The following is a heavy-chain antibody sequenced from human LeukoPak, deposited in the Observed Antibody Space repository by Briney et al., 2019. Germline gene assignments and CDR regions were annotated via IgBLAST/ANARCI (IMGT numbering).Heavy chain of an antibody. D-gene: IGHD2-15*01. CDR3: ARDLLGYCSGGSCYAGWSDP. J-gene: IGHJ5*02. Sequence: GASVKVSCKASGYTFTSYGISWVRQTPGQGLEWMGWISAYNGNTNYAQKLQGRVTMTTDTSTSTAYLELRSLSSDDTAVYYCARDLLGYCSGGSCYAGWSDPWGQGTLVTVSS. CDR2: ISAYNGNT. CDR1: GYTFTSYG. V-gene: IGHV1-18*04.